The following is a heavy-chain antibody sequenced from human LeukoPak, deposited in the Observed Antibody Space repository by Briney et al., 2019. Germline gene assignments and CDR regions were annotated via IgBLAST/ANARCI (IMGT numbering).Heavy chain of an antibody. Sequence: SETLSLACAVYGGSVSGYFWSWIRQPPGKGLEWIGEINHSGSTNYNPSLKSRVTISVDTSKNQFSLKLSSVTAADTAVYYCARHETHSGYGHPSGFDPWGQGTLVTVSS. V-gene: IGHV4-34*01. J-gene: IGHJ5*02. CDR3: ARHETHSGYGHPSGFDP. CDR2: INHSGST. D-gene: IGHD5-12*01. CDR1: GGSVSGYF.